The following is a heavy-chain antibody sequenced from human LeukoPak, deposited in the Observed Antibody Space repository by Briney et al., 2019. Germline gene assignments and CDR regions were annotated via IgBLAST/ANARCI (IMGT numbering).Heavy chain of an antibody. J-gene: IGHJ4*02. Sequence: GGSLRLSCTASGFTFSSYSMNWVRQAPGKGLEWVPSISSSSSYIYYADSVKGRFTISRDNAKNSLYLQMNSLRAEDTAVYYCARGPRGTPSPILFDYWGQGTLVTVSS. CDR1: GFTFSSYS. CDR3: ARGPRGTPSPILFDY. V-gene: IGHV3-21*01. CDR2: ISSSSSYI. D-gene: IGHD2-21*01.